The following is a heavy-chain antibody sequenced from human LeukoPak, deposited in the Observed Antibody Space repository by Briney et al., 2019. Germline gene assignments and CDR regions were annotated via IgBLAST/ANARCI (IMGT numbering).Heavy chain of an antibody. CDR3: AREGAVAAHYYMDV. V-gene: IGHV3-74*01. CDR1: GFTFGSYW. Sequence: PGGSLRLSCAASGFTFGSYWMHWVRQAPGKGLVWVSRIYADGSGTTYADSVKGRFTISRDNAKNTLYLQMNSLRAEDTAVYFCAREGAVAAHYYMDVWGKGTTVTVSS. CDR2: IYADGSGT. J-gene: IGHJ6*03. D-gene: IGHD6-19*01.